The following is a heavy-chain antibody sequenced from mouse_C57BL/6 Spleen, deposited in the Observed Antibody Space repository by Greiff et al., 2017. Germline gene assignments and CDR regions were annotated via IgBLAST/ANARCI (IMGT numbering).Heavy chain of an antibody. J-gene: IGHJ4*01. CDR2: IDPETGGT. Sequence: QVQLQQSGAELVRPGASVTLSCKASGYTFTDYEMHWVKQTPVHGLEWIGAIDPETGGTAYNQKFKGKAILTADKSSSTAYMELRSLTSEDSAVYYCTRPYYYARDYWGQGTSVTVSS. CDR1: GYTFTDYE. CDR3: TRPYYYARDY. V-gene: IGHV1-15*01.